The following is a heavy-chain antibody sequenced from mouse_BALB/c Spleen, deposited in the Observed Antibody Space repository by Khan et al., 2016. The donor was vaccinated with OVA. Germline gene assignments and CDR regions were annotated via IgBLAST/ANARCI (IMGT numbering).Heavy chain of an antibody. CDR1: GFSFSDYY. Sequence: EVELVESGGGLVKPGGSLKLSCAASGFSFSDYYMYWIRQNPEKRLEWVATISDGGGSTYYPDSAKGRFTISRDNAQSNLNLQMSSLKSEDTAIYYCARAGYGGFGYWGQGTLVTVSA. D-gene: IGHD1-1*02. CDR2: ISDGGGST. CDR3: ARAGYGGFGY. J-gene: IGHJ3*01. V-gene: IGHV5-4*02.